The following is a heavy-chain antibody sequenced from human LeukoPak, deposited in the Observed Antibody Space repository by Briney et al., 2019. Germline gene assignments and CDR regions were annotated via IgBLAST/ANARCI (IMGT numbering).Heavy chain of an antibody. J-gene: IGHJ6*02. D-gene: IGHD6-19*01. Sequence: PGGSLRLSCAASGFTFSSYGMRWVRQAPGKGLEWVAVIWYDGSNKYYADSVKGRFTISRDNSKNTLYLQMNSLRAEDTAVYYCAKARLGYYYYGMDVWGQGTTVTVSS. CDR1: GFTFSSYG. CDR2: IWYDGSNK. V-gene: IGHV3-33*06. CDR3: AKARLGYYYYGMDV.